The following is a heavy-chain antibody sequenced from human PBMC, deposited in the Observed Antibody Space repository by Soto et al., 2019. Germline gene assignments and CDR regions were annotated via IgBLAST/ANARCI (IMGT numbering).Heavy chain of an antibody. J-gene: IGHJ5*02. CDR1: GFTFGNYA. CDR2: ITGIDGRT. D-gene: IGHD2-15*01. CDR3: AKDRGPYCSGGICYPPSWFDP. V-gene: IGHV3-23*01. Sequence: LRLSCVGSGFTFGNYAMSWVRQAPGKGLEWVSSITGIDGRTYYADSVKGRFTISRDNPKNTLYLQMNNLRAENTAMFYCAKDRGPYCSGGICYPPSWFDPWGQGTQVTVSS.